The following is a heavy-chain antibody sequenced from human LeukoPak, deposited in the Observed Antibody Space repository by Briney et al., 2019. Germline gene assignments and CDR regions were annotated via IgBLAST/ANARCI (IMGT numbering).Heavy chain of an antibody. Sequence: PGGSLRLSCAASKFTVNNNYMNWVRQAPGKGLEWVSVIYSGGSTYYSDSVEGRFTISRDNSKNTLYLQMNSLRAEDTAVYYCARPLNTIFGVWDYYYMDVWGKGTTVTVSS. CDR3: ARPLNTIFGVWDYYYMDV. J-gene: IGHJ6*03. D-gene: IGHD3-3*01. CDR2: IYSGGST. V-gene: IGHV3-66*04. CDR1: KFTVNNNY.